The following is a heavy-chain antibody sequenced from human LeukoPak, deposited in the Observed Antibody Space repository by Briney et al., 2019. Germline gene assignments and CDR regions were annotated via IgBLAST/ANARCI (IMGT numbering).Heavy chain of an antibody. CDR1: GYTVTSYY. J-gene: IGHJ4*02. D-gene: IGHD3-10*01. CDR2: INPSGGST. CDR3: ARDSYYYGSGTEAFDY. Sequence: SVKGDRKASGYTVTSYYMQWMRQAPGQGLKWMGIINPSGGSTSYAQKFQGRVTMTRDMSTSTVYMELSSLRSEDTAVYYCARDSYYYGSGTEAFDYWGQGTLVTVSS. V-gene: IGHV1-46*01.